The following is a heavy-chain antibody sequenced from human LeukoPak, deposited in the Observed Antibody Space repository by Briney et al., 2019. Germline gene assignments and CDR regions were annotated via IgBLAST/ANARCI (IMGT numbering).Heavy chain of an antibody. Sequence: GGSLRLSCAASGFTFSSYGMHWVRQAPGKGLEWVAVIWYDGSNKYYADSVKGRFTISRDNSKNTLYPQMNSLRAEDTAVYYCAKVEGVGVLDYWGQGTLVTVSS. D-gene: IGHD3-16*01. CDR1: GFTFSSYG. V-gene: IGHV3-33*06. CDR2: IWYDGSNK. J-gene: IGHJ4*02. CDR3: AKVEGVGVLDY.